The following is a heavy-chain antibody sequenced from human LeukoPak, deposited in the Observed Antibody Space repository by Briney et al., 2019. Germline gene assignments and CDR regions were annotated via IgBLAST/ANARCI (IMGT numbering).Heavy chain of an antibody. Sequence: GGSLTLSRADSGFTVRSSFMSWVRQAPGKGLEWVSTLYSDGDPFYGTTYYADSVKGRFTISRDSSQNTLFLDVNSLGAEDTAMYYCAREIGGGVHYFQYWGQGTLVTVSS. J-gene: IGHJ4*02. CDR3: AREIGGGVHYFQY. D-gene: IGHD1-26*01. V-gene: IGHV3-23*01. CDR2: LYSDGDPFYGTT. CDR1: GFTVRSSF.